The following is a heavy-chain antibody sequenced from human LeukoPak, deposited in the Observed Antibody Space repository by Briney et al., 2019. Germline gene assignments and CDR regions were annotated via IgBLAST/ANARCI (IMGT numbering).Heavy chain of an antibody. CDR2: IRHDGSNK. J-gene: IGHJ4*02. Sequence: QPGGSLRLSCAASGFTFSNAWMSWVRQAPGKGLEWVAFIRHDGSNKYYADSVKGRFTISRDSSKNTLYLQMNSLRPEDTALYYCAKDFEMATNSGRYFDNWGQGTLVTVSS. V-gene: IGHV3-30*02. CDR1: GFTFSNAW. CDR3: AKDFEMATNSGRYFDN. D-gene: IGHD5-24*01.